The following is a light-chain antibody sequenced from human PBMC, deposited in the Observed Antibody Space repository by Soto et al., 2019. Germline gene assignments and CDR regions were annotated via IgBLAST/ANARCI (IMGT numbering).Light chain of an antibody. CDR2: EVS. CDR3: SSYVNHNTFVI. V-gene: IGLV2-14*01. J-gene: IGLJ2*01. CDR1: SLDVGGYNY. Sequence: QSALTQPASVSGSPGQSITISCTGTSLDVGGYNYVSWHQQHTGKAPKVIITEVSNRPSGVSNPFSGSKSGKTASLNISGLQAEDEADYYCSSYVNHNTFVIFGGGTKLTVL.